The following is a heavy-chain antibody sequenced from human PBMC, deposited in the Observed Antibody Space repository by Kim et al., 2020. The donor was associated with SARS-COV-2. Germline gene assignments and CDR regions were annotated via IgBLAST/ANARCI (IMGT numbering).Heavy chain of an antibody. CDR1: GFTFSSYS. D-gene: IGHD2-8*01. Sequence: GGSLRLSCAASGFTFSSYSMNWVRQAPGKGLEWVSSISSSSSYIYYADSVKGRFTISRDNAKNSLYLQMNSLRAEDTAVYYCARVALYCTNGVCYPTAWGQGTMVTVSS. J-gene: IGHJ3*01. CDR3: ARVALYCTNGVCYPTA. CDR2: ISSSSSYI. V-gene: IGHV3-21*01.